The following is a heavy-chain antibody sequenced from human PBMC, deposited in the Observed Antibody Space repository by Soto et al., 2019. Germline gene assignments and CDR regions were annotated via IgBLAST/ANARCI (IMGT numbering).Heavy chain of an antibody. CDR1: GYTFTSYG. CDR2: IYSGGST. V-gene: IGHV3-53*01. Sequence: SCKASGYTFTSYGISWVRQAPGKGLEWVSVIYSGGSTYYADSVKGRFTISRDNSKNTLYLQMNSLRAEDTAVYYCASRGRGYSYGYATGYFDYWGQGTLVTVST. D-gene: IGHD5-18*01. CDR3: ASRGRGYSYGYATGYFDY. J-gene: IGHJ4*02.